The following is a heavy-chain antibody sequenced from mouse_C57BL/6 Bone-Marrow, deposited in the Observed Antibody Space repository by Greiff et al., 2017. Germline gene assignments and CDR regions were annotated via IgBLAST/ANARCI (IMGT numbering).Heavy chain of an antibody. CDR2: IDPSDSYT. CDR1: GYTFTSYW. D-gene: IGHD1-1*01. J-gene: IGHJ2*01. Sequence: VQLQQPGAELVMPGASVKLSCKASGYTFTSYWMHWVKQRPGQGLEWIGEIDPSDSYTNYNQQFKGKSTLTVDKSSSTAYMQLSSLTSEDSAVYYCARDLIITTVVATDYWGQGTTLTVSA. V-gene: IGHV1-69*01. CDR3: ARDLIITTVVATDY.